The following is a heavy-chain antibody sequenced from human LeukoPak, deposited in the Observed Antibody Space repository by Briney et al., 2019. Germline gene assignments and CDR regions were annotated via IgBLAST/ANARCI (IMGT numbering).Heavy chain of an antibody. Sequence: GGSLRLSCAASGFTFSSYWMSWVRQAPGKGLEWVANIKQDGSEKYYVDSVKGRFTISRDNAKNSLYLQMNSLRGEDTAVYYCARVVVTAIPFYWGQGTLVTVSS. J-gene: IGHJ4*02. CDR1: GFTFSSYW. CDR3: ARVVVTAIPFY. D-gene: IGHD2-21*02. CDR2: IKQDGSEK. V-gene: IGHV3-7*04.